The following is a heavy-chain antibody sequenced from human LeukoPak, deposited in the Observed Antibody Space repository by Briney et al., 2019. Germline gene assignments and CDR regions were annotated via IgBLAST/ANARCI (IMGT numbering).Heavy chain of an antibody. J-gene: IGHJ4*02. CDR3: AREYTPGSYYIDY. CDR1: GFTFSDYY. CDR2: ISSSSPTM. V-gene: IGHV3-11*01. D-gene: IGHD3-10*01. Sequence: GGSLRLSSAASGFTFSDYYMSWIRQAPGKGLEWVSYISSSSPTMYYADSVKGRFSISRDNAKNSLYLQMNSLRAEDTAMYYCAREYTPGSYYIDYWGQGTLVTVSS.